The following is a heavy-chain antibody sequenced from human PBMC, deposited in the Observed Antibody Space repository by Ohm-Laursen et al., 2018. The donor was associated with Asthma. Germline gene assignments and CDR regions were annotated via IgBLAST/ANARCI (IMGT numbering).Heavy chain of an antibody. CDR1: GFTFSSYG. Sequence: SLRLSCSAPGFTFSSYGMHWVRQAPGKGLESVAFMSNDGSGNYNADSVKGRFSISRDTSKNSLYLQMNSLRAEDTAVYYCAKFLYADAFDIWGQGTMVTVSS. D-gene: IGHD2/OR15-2a*01. J-gene: IGHJ3*02. CDR3: AKFLYADAFDI. V-gene: IGHV3-30*18. CDR2: MSNDGSGN.